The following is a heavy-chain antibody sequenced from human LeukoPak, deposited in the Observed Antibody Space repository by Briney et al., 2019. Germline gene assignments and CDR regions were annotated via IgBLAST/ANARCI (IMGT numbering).Heavy chain of an antibody. Sequence: GGSLRLSCAASGFTFSSYSMNWVRQAPGKGLEWVSYISSSSSTIYYADSVKGRFTISRDNAKNSLYLQMNSLRAEDTAVYYCAREGDYYQYGPDYWGQGTLVTVSS. D-gene: IGHD2-21*02. V-gene: IGHV3-48*01. J-gene: IGHJ4*02. CDR1: GFTFSSYS. CDR3: AREGDYYQYGPDY. CDR2: ISSSSSTI.